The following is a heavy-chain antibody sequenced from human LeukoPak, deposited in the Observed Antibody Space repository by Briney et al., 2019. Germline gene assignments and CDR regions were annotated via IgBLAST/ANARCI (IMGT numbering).Heavy chain of an antibody. J-gene: IGHJ5*02. CDR2: IYYSGST. D-gene: IGHD5-12*01. Sequence: PSETLSLTCTVSGGSISSSSYYWGWIPQPPGKGLVGIGNIYYSGSTYYNPSLKSRVTISVDTSKNQFSLEPSSVNAADTAVYYCARDLNDSGYSYWFDPWGQGTLVTVSS. CDR3: ARDLNDSGYSYWFDP. CDR1: GGSISSSSYY. V-gene: IGHV4-39*07.